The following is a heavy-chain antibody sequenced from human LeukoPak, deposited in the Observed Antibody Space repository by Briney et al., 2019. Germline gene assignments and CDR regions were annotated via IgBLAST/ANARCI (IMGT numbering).Heavy chain of an antibody. CDR1: GGSFSDYY. D-gene: IGHD2-15*01. V-gene: IGHV4-34*01. CDR2: ISHGGST. CDR3: ARGYSLDY. J-gene: IGHJ4*02. Sequence: PSETLSLTCAVYGGSFSDYYWTWIRQPPGKGLEWIGEISHGGSTNYKASLKSRVTISVDTSKNQFSLKLSSVTAADTAVYYCARGYSLDYWGQGTLVTVSS.